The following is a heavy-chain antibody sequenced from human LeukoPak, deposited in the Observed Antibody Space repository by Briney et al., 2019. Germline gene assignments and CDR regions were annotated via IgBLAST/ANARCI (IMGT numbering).Heavy chain of an antibody. D-gene: IGHD5-12*01. CDR3: ARSLGVTITQYGMDV. J-gene: IGHJ6*02. CDR2: IYTSGST. Sequence: PSETLSLTCTVSGGSISSGSYYWSWIRQPAGKGLEWIGRIYTSGSTNYNPSLKSRVTISVDTSKNQFSLKLSSVTAADTAVYYCARSLGVTITQYGMDVWGQGTTVTVSS. CDR1: GGSISSGSYY. V-gene: IGHV4-61*02.